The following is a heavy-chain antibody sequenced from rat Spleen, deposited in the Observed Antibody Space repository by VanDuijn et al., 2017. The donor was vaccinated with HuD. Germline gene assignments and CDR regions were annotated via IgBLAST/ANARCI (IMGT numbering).Heavy chain of an antibody. D-gene: IGHD2-1*01. J-gene: IGHJ2*01. CDR3: ARDTYYFDY. Sequence: EVQLVESGGGLVQPGRSLKLSCAASGFTFSDYYMAWVRQAPKKGLEWVATISYDGNSIYYRDSVKGRFTISRDNAKSTLYLQMDSLRSEDTATYYCARDTYYFDYWGQGVMVTVSS. CDR2: ISYDGNSI. CDR1: GFTFSDYY. V-gene: IGHV5-7*01.